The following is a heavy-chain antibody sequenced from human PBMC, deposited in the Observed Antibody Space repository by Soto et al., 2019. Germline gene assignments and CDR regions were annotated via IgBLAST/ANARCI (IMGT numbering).Heavy chain of an antibody. V-gene: IGHV3-30-3*01. J-gene: IGHJ6*01. CDR1: GFTFSSYA. D-gene: IGHD3-10*01. CDR2: ISYDGSNK. CDR3: ARALLWFGEDYYYCMDV. Sequence: QVQLVESGGGVVQPGRSLRLSCAASGFTFSSYAMHWVRQAPGKGLEWVAVISYDGSNKYYADSVKGRFTISRDNSKIQLYLQMNSLRAEYKAVYYLARALLWFGEDYYYCMDVWGQGTTVTVAS.